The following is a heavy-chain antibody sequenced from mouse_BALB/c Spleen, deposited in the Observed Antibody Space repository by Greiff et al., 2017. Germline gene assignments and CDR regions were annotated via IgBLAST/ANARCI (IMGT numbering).Heavy chain of an antibody. CDR3: ARKGEPLYAMDY. J-gene: IGHJ4*01. V-gene: IGHV5-17*02. CDR1: GFTFSSFG. CDR2: ISSGSSTI. Sequence: EVKVVESGGGLVQPGGSRKLSCAASGFTFSSFGMHWVRQAPEKGLEWVAYISSGSSTIYYADTVKGRFTISRDNPKNTLFLQMTSLRSEDTAMYYCARKGEPLYAMDYWGQGTSVTVSS.